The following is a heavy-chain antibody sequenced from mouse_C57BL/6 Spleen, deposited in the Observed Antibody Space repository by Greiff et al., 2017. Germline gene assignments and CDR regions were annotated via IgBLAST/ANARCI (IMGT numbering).Heavy chain of an antibody. V-gene: IGHV5-6*01. D-gene: IGHD1-1*01. CDR1: GFTFSSYG. Sequence: EVQVVESGGDLVKPGGSLKLSCAASGFTFSSYGMSWVRQTPDKRLEWVATISSGGSYTYYPDSVKGRFTISRDNAKNTLYLQMSSLKSEDTAMYYCARQGGSSSYWYFDVWGTGTTVTVSS. J-gene: IGHJ1*03. CDR2: ISSGGSYT. CDR3: ARQGGSSSYWYFDV.